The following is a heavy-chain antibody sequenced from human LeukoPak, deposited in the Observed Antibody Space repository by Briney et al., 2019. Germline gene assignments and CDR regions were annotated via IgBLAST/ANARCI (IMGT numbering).Heavy chain of an antibody. CDR3: ARKQYSTSSSILGAFDI. D-gene: IGHD6-6*01. CDR1: GFTFSDYG. CDR2: ITCDGENK. V-gene: IGHV3-30*03. J-gene: IGHJ3*02. Sequence: VKSLRLSCAASGFTFSDYGIHWVRQAPGKGLEWVAFITCDGENKYYADSVQGRITISRDTSKNTVYLQMNSLRAEDTAVYYCARKQYSTSSSILGAFDIWGQGTMVTVSS.